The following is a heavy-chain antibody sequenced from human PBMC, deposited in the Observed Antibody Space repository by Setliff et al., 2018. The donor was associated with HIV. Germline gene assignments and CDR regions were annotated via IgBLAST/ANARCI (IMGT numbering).Heavy chain of an antibody. D-gene: IGHD2-15*01. CDR3: AKPRIFDSFDV. CDR2: INPNNGGT. Sequence: ASVKVSCKALTFLVTGYNIHWVRLAPGHGPEWLGRINPNNGGTDYAQKFQGRVTMSLDTSTNTVYLELKGLTSDDTGVYYCAKPRIFDSFDVWGPGTVVTVSS. CDR1: TFLVTGYN. V-gene: IGHV1-2*05. J-gene: IGHJ3*01.